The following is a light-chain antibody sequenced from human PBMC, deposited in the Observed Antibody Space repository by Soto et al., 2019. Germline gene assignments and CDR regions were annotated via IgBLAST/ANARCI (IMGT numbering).Light chain of an antibody. Sequence: EILLTQSPGTPSLSPGEKAALSCRAIQSVSSSYLAWYQQKPGQTPRLLIYSVSSRATGIPDRFSGSGSGTDFTLTISRLEPEDFAMYYCQQRNVWPPITFGQGTRLEIK. V-gene: IGKV3D-20*02. CDR3: QQRNVWPPIT. J-gene: IGKJ5*01. CDR1: QSVSSSY. CDR2: SVS.